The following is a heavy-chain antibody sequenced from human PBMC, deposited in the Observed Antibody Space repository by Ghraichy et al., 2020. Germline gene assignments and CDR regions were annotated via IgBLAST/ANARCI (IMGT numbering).Heavy chain of an antibody. Sequence: LSLTCAASGFTFSNYAMSWVRQAPGKGLEWVSAITGGGDNTYHADSVKGRFTISRDNSKNTLYLQMNSLRAEDTAVYYCAKDLTTVTTLVAAFDIWGQGTMVTVS. D-gene: IGHD4-17*01. J-gene: IGHJ3*02. CDR2: ITGGGDNT. CDR3: AKDLTTVTTLVAAFDI. CDR1: GFTFSNYA. V-gene: IGHV3-23*01.